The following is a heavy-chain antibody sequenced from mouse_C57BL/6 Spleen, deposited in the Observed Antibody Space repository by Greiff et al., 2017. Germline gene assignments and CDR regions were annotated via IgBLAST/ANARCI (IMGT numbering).Heavy chain of an antibody. J-gene: IGHJ1*03. CDR1: GFTFSDYY. CDR3: ARGGSRYWYFDV. V-gene: IGHV5-16*01. CDR2: INYDGSST. Sequence: EVMLVESEGGLVQPGSSMKLSCTASGFTFSDYYMAWVRQVPEKGLEWVANINYDGSSTYYLDSLKSRFIISRDNAKNILYLQMSSLKSEDTATYYCARGGSRYWYFDVWGTGTTVTVSS.